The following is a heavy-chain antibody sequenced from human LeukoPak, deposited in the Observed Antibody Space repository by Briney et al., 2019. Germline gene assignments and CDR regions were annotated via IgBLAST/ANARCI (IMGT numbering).Heavy chain of an antibody. CDR3: ARDPVIAAAGISHDY. Sequence: GASVKVSCKASGYTFTSYGISWVRQAPGQGLEWMGWISAYNGNTNYAQKRQGRVTMTTDTSTSTAYMELRSLRSDDTAVYYCARDPVIAAAGISHDYWGQGTLVTVSS. D-gene: IGHD6-13*01. J-gene: IGHJ4*02. CDR2: ISAYNGNT. CDR1: GYTFTSYG. V-gene: IGHV1-18*01.